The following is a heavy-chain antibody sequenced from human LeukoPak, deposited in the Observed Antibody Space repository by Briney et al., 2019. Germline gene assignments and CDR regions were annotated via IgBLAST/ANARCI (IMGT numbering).Heavy chain of an antibody. CDR1: GFTFSSYG. CDR2: IWYDGSNK. V-gene: IGHV3-33*01. CDR3: AREYSSWHDY. Sequence: GGSLRLSCAASGFTFSSYGMHWVRHAPGKGLEWVAVIWYDGSNKYYADSVKGRFTISRDNSKNTLYLQMNSLRAEDTAVYYCAREYSSWHDYWGQGTLVTVST. J-gene: IGHJ4*02. D-gene: IGHD6-13*01.